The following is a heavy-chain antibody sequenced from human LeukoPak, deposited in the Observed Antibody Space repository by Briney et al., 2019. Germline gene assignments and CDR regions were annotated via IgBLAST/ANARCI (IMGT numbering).Heavy chain of an antibody. V-gene: IGHV3-30*04. CDR3: ARAYRYCSSTSCYREDFKIDY. J-gene: IGHJ4*02. CDR1: GFTVSSYA. Sequence: GGSLRLSCAASGFTVSSYAMHWVRQARGEGLEWVAVISYDGSNKYYADSVKCRFTISRDNSKNTLYLQMNSLRAEDTAVYYCARAYRYCSSTSCYREDFKIDYWGQGTLVTVSS. D-gene: IGHD2-2*01. CDR2: ISYDGSNK.